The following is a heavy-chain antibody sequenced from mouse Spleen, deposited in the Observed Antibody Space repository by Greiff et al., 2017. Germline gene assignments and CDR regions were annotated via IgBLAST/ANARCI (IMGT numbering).Heavy chain of an antibody. CDR1: GYTFTSYD. Sequence: QVQLKESGPELVKPGASVKLSCKASGYTFTSYDINWVKQRPGPGLEWIGWIYPRDGSTKYNEKFKGKATLTVDTSSSTAYMELHSLTSEDSAVYFCAKYGPGYFDVWGAGTTVTVSS. D-gene: IGHD1-1*02. V-gene: IGHV1-85*01. CDR2: IYPRDGST. CDR3: AKYGPGYFDV. J-gene: IGHJ1*01.